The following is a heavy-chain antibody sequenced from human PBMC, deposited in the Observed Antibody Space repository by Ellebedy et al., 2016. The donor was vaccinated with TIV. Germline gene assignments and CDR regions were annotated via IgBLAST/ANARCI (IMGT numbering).Heavy chain of an antibody. D-gene: IGHD1-26*01. Sequence: PGGSLRLSCAASGFXXSTYXMHWVXPAPGXXLQWLAYIGNSESVIYYTDSVKGRFTISRDNAKNPLFLQMNSLRAEDTAKYYCARAGIVGDITDWGQGTLVTVSS. CDR3: ARAGIVGDITD. V-gene: IGHV3-48*01. CDR2: IGNSESVI. CDR1: GFXXSTYX. J-gene: IGHJ4*02.